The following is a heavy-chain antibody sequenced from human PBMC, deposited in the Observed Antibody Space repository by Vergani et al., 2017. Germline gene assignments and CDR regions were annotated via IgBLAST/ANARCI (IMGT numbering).Heavy chain of an antibody. J-gene: IGHJ5*02. Sequence: QVQLVQSGAEVKKPGSSVKVSCKASGGTFSSYAISWVRQAPGQGLEWMGGIIPIFGTANYAQKFQGRVTITADESTSTAYMELSSLRSEDTAVYYCARGRALLLFGVGYNWFGPWGQGTLVTVSS. CDR2: IIPIFGTA. D-gene: IGHD3-10*01. CDR3: ARGRALLLFGVGYNWFGP. CDR1: GGTFSSYA. V-gene: IGHV1-69*01.